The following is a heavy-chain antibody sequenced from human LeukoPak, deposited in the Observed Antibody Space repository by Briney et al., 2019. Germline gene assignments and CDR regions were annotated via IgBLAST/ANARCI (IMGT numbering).Heavy chain of an antibody. Sequence: GGSLRLSCAASGFTFSSYGMHWVRQAPGKGLEWVAVISYDGSNKYYADSVKGRFTISRDNSKNTLYLQMNSLRAEDTAVYYCARAGGISSGPPYWGQGTLVTVSS. V-gene: IGHV3-30*03. J-gene: IGHJ4*02. D-gene: IGHD3-22*01. CDR2: ISYDGSNK. CDR3: ARAGGISSGPPY. CDR1: GFTFSSYG.